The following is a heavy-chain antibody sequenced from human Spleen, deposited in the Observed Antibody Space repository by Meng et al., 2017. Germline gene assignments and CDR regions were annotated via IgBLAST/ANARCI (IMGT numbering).Heavy chain of an antibody. CDR1: GYSFTGYY. D-gene: IGHD6-25*01. CDR3: ARDEDISAAGKLFGDY. Sequence: ASVKVSCKASGYSFTGYYMHWVRQAPGQGLEWMGRINPKSGDTHYAQRFQGRVTMTGDTSISTAYMDLSGLRSDDTAVYYCARDEDISAAGKLFGDYWGQGTLVTVSS. J-gene: IGHJ4*02. V-gene: IGHV1-2*06. CDR2: INPKSGDT.